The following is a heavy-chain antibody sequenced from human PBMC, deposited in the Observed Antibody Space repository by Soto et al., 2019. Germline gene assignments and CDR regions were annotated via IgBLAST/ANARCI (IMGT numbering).Heavy chain of an antibody. V-gene: IGHV4-59*08. CDR2: IYLGGSI. D-gene: IGHD6-19*01. CDR1: YGYIINLY. J-gene: IGHJ4*02. CDR3: ARHQQWLVQPGFDN. Sequence: SQTHRLTNSVSYGYIINLYCTWIRHPPGRGLEWIGCIYLGGSINYNPSLKSRITISVDTSKNQFSLKLSSVTAADTAVYYCARHQQWLVQPGFDNCGEGTLVTVSS.